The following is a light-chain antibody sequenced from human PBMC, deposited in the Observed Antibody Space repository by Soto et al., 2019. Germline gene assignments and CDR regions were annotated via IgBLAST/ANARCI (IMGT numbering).Light chain of an antibody. J-gene: IGKJ1*01. Sequence: IQMTQSPSSLSASVRDRVTITCRASQDIGNDLGWYQQKPGKAPNVLIYGASSLRNGVPSRFSGSGSGTHFTLTIHRLQSEDFATYFCLQDNSYPWTFGQGTKVEI. CDR2: GAS. CDR3: LQDNSYPWT. V-gene: IGKV1-6*01. CDR1: QDIGND.